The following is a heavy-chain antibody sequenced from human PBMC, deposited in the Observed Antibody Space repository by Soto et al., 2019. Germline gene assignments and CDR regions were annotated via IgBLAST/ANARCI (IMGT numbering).Heavy chain of an antibody. D-gene: IGHD2-15*01. CDR1: GFTFETSW. J-gene: IGHJ4*02. V-gene: IGHV3-7*01. CDR3: VRERISS. Sequence: GGSLRLACAASGFTFETSWMTWVRQAPGKGLEWVANIKQDGSEKYYVDTVKGRFTISRDNAKNSLYLQMNSLRVEDTAVYFCVRERISSWGQGTLVTVSS. CDR2: IKQDGSEK.